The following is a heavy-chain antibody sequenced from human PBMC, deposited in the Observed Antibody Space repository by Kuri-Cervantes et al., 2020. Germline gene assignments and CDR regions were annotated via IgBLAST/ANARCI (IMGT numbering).Heavy chain of an antibody. Sequence: SETLSLTCTVSGGSISSSSYYWGWIRQPPGKGLEWIGSIYYSGSTYYNPSLKSRVTISVDTSKNQFSLKLSSVTAADTAVYYCARVRAVAGVTAWAYYFDYWGQGTLVTVSS. J-gene: IGHJ4*02. V-gene: IGHV4-39*07. CDR1: GGSISSSSYY. CDR3: ARVRAVAGVTAWAYYFDY. D-gene: IGHD6-19*01. CDR2: IYYSGST.